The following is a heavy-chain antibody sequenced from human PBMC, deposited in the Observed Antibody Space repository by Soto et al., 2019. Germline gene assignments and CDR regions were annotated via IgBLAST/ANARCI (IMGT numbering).Heavy chain of an antibody. CDR2: ISSSSSYI. CDR3: AGGFLEWLLRY. D-gene: IGHD3-3*01. CDR1: GFTFSSYS. V-gene: IGHV3-21*01. Sequence: GGSLRLSCAASGFTFSSYSMNWVRQAPGKGLEWVSSISSSSSYIYYADSVKGRFTISRDNAKISLYLQMNSLRAEYTAVYYCAGGFLEWLLRYWGQGTLVTVSS. J-gene: IGHJ4*02.